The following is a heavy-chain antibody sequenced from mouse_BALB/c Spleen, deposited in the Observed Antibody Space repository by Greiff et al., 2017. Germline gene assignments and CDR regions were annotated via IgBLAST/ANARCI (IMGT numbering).Heavy chain of an antibody. CDR3: TRGPSNYEGAMDY. V-gene: IGHV1-5*01. CDR2: IYPGNSDT. Sequence: VQLQQSGTVLARPGASVKMSCKASGYTFTSYWMHWVKQRPGQGLEWIGAIYPGNSDTSYNQKFKGKAKLTAVTSTSTAYMELSSLTNEDSAVYYCTRGPSNYEGAMDYWGQGTSVTVSS. CDR1: GYTFTSYW. D-gene: IGHD2-5*01. J-gene: IGHJ4*01.